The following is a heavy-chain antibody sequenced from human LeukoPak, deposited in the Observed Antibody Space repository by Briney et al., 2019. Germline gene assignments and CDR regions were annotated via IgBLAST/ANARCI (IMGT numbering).Heavy chain of an antibody. J-gene: IGHJ4*02. CDR1: GYTFTSNY. Sequence: ASVKVSCKASGYTFTSNYIHWVRQAPGQGPEWMGMIYPRDGSTSYAQKFQGRVTVTRDTSTSTVHMELSGLRSEDTAVYYCARDQEGFDYWGQGTLVTVSS. CDR3: ARDQEGFDY. CDR2: IYPRDGST. V-gene: IGHV1-46*01.